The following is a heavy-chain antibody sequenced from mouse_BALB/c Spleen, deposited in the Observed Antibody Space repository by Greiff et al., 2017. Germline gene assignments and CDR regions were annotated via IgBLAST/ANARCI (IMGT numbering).Heavy chain of an antibody. CDR1: GFTFSSYG. CDR3: ARGGGGTLYFDY. J-gene: IGHJ2*01. D-gene: IGHD4-1*01. V-gene: IGHV5-6-3*01. Sequence: EVKVVESGGGLVQPGGSLKLSCAASGFTFSSYGMSWVRQTPDKRLELVATINSNGGSTYYPDSVKGRFTISRDNAKNTLYLQMSSLKSEDTAMYYCARGGGGTLYFDYWGQGTTLTVSS. CDR2: INSNGGST.